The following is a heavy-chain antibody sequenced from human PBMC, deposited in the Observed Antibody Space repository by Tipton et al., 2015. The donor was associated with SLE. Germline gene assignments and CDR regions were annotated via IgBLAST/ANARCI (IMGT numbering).Heavy chain of an antibody. J-gene: IGHJ6*02. Sequence: TLSLTCTVSGGSTSTYYWSWIRQAPGKGLEWIGYIHNIGSTNYNPSLKSRVTISVDTSKNQFSLKLSSVTAADTAVYYCALDRGGSPNGMDVWGQGTTVTVSS. V-gene: IGHV4-59*08. D-gene: IGHD2-15*01. CDR3: ALDRGGSPNGMDV. CDR2: IHNIGST. CDR1: GGSTSTYY.